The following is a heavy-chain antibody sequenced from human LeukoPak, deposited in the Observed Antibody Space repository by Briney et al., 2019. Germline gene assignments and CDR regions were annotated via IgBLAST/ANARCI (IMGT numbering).Heavy chain of an antibody. D-gene: IGHD2-21*02. CDR3: AREWGRGGDAVDYFDH. CDR1: GDSVSSSSAA. Sequence: SQTLSLTCVISGDSVSSSSAAWTWIRQSPSRGLEWLGRTYYRSKWSSDYAASVNSRIIINPDTSKNQFSLLLNSVTPEDTAVYYCAREWGRGGDAVDYFDHWGQGTLVTVSS. V-gene: IGHV6-1*01. J-gene: IGHJ4*02. CDR2: TYYRSKWSS.